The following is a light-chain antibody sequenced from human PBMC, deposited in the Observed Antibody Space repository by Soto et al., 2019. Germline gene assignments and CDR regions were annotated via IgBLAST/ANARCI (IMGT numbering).Light chain of an antibody. V-gene: IGKV3-20*01. CDR1: QSLRSTF. J-gene: IGKJ1*01. CDR3: QHYGSPTWT. CDR2: GVS. Sequence: IVLTQSPGPLSLSPRERATLSCRASQSLRSTFLAWYQQNPGQAPRLLIYGVSSRATGIPDRFSGSGSGTDFTLTISRLEPEDFAVYYCQHYGSPTWTFGQGTKVDIK.